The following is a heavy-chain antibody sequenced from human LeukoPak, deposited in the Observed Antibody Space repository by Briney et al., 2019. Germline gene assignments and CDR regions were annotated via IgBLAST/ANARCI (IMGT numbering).Heavy chain of an antibody. V-gene: IGHV3-7*01. CDR3: ARGKGVDY. CDR1: GFTFSGYW. Sequence: GGSLRLSCAASGFTFSGYWMTWVRQAPGKGLEWVANIKQDGSETYYVDSVKGRFTISRDNARNSLYLQMNSLRAEDTAVYYCARGKGVDYWGQGILVTVSS. J-gene: IGHJ4*02. CDR2: IKQDGSET.